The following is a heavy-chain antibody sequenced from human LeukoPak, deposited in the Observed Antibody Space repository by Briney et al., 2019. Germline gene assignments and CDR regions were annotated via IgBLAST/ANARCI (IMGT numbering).Heavy chain of an antibody. J-gene: IGHJ4*02. V-gene: IGHV1-69*05. CDR3: ARQGYYDSSGLFDY. CDR1: GYTFTSYG. Sequence: SVKLSCKVSGYTFTSYGISWVRQAPGQGLEWMGGIIPIFGTANYAQNFHGRVTITTDESTSTAYMELSSLRSEDTAVYYCARQGYYDSSGLFDYWGQGTLVTVSS. D-gene: IGHD3-22*01. CDR2: IIPIFGTA.